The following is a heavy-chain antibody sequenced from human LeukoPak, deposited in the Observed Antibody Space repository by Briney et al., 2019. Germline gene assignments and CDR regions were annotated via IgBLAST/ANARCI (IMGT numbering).Heavy chain of an antibody. D-gene: IGHD3-3*01. CDR2: INHSGST. CDR1: GGSFSGYY. CDR3: ARGGPNRVLVRFQTFDY. V-gene: IGHV4-34*01. J-gene: IGHJ4*02. Sequence: PSETLSLTCAVYGGSFSGYYWSWIRRPPGKGLEWIGEINHSGSTNYNPSLKSRVTISVDTSKNQFSLKLSSVTAADTAVYYCARGGPNRVLVRFQTFDYWGQGTLVTVSS.